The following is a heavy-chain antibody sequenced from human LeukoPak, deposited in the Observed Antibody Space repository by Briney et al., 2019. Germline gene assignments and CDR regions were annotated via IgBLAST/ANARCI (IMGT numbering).Heavy chain of an antibody. CDR2: IYYSGST. V-gene: IGHV4-59*01. J-gene: IGHJ6*03. D-gene: IGHD6-13*01. Sequence: PSETLSLTCTVSGGSISSYYWSWIRQPPGKGLEWIGYIYYSGSTNYNPSLKSRVTISVDTSKNQFSLKLSSVTAADTAVYYCARTYSSSWYHRLGYYYYYMDVWGKGATVTVSS. CDR3: ARTYSSSWYHRLGYYYYYMDV. CDR1: GGSISSYY.